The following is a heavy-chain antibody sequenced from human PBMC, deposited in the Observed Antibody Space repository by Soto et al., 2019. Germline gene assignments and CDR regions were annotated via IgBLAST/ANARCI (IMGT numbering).Heavy chain of an antibody. CDR3: ARAGEIYDILTGYYTGGAFDI. J-gene: IGHJ3*02. CDR2: IYYSGST. D-gene: IGHD3-9*01. Sequence: SETLSLTCTVSGGSISSGGYYWSWIRQHPGKGLEWIGYIYYSGSTYYNPSLKSRVTISVDTSKNQFSLKLSSVTAADTAVYYCARAGEIYDILTGYYTGGAFDIWGQGTMVTVSS. CDR1: GGSISSGGYY. V-gene: IGHV4-31*03.